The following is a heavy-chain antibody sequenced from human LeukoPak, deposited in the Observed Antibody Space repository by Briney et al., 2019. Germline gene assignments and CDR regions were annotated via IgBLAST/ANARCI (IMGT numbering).Heavy chain of an antibody. CDR1: RGSISSSTYY. CDR2: IYYSGST. Sequence: PSETLSLTCTVSRGSISSSTYYWDWIRQPPGKGLEWIGSIYYSGSTYYNPSLKSRVTISVDTSKNQFSLRLTSVTAADTAVYYCTTRSSDGPFDPWGQGTLVTVSS. J-gene: IGHJ5*02. V-gene: IGHV4-39*01. D-gene: IGHD6-6*01. CDR3: TTRSSDGPFDP.